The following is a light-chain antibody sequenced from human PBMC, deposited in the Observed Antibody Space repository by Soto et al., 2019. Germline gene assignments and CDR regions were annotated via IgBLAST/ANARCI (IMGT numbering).Light chain of an antibody. CDR2: KTS. Sequence: DIQMTQSPSTLSASVEDRVTITCRASQSLDSWLAWYQQKPGKPPKLLIYKTSILEFGVPSRFSGSGSGTLFTLTISSLQPDDFATYYCQQYHSCSTFGQGTKVEIK. J-gene: IGKJ1*01. CDR3: QQYHSCST. V-gene: IGKV1-5*03. CDR1: QSLDSW.